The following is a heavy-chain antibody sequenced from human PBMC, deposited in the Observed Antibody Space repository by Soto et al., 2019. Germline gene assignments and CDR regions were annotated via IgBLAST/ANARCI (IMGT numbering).Heavy chain of an antibody. CDR3: ARGQVVAAQH. V-gene: IGHV4-30-2*01. D-gene: IGHD2-15*01. CDR2: IYHSGST. Sequence: QLQLQESGSGLVKPSQTLSLTCAVSGGSISSGGYSWSWIRQPPGKDLEWIGYIYHSGSTYYNLSLKSRVTISVDRSNNQFSLKLSSVPAADTAVYYCARGQVVAAQHWGQGTLVTVSS. CDR1: GGSISSGGYS. J-gene: IGHJ4*02.